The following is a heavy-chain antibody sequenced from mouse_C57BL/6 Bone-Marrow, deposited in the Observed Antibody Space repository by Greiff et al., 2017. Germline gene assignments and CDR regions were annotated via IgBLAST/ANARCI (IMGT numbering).Heavy chain of an antibody. V-gene: IGHV1-55*01. CDR2: IYPTSGRT. CDR1: GYTFTSYW. J-gene: IGHJ2*01. D-gene: IGHD4-1*01. CDR3: ARSGPLGRSFDY. Sequence: QVQLQQPGAELVKPGASVKMSCKASGYTFTSYWLTWVKKRPGQGLEWIGDIYPTSGRTNYNEKFKSKAILTVDTSSNTAYMQLSSLTSEDSAVFYCARSGPLGRSFDYWGQGTTLTVSS.